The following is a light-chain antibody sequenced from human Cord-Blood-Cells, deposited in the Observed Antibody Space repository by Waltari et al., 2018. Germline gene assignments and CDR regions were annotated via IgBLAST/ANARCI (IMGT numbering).Light chain of an antibody. V-gene: IGLV2-14*01. Sequence: QSALTQPASVSGSPGQPITISCTGTSSDVGGYTYVSWYQQHPGKAPKLMIYDVSNRPSGVSNRFSGSKSGNTASLTISGLQAEDEADYYCSSYTSSSTLCVFGTGTKVTVL. CDR3: SSYTSSSTLCV. J-gene: IGLJ1*01. CDR1: SSDVGGYTY. CDR2: DVS.